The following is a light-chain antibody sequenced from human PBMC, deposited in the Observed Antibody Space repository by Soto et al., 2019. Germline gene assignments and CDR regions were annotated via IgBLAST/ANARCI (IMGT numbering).Light chain of an antibody. CDR2: DPS. J-gene: IGKJ3*01. CDR3: QQRSNWPPQFT. CDR1: QSVSSY. Sequence: EIVLTQSPATLSLSPGERATLSCRASQSVSSYLAWYQQKPGQAPRRLTYDPSNRATGIPARFSGSGSGTDFTLPISSLEPEDFAVYYCQQRSNWPPQFTFGPGTKVDIK. V-gene: IGKV3-11*01.